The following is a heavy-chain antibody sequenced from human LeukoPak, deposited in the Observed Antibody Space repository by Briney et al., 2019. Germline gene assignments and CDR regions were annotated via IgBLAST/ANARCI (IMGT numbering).Heavy chain of an antibody. Sequence: SETLSITCTVSGGSISSYYWSWIRQPPGKGLEWIGCFYHSGNTNYNPSLKSRVTTSVDTSKNQFSLRLNSVTAADTAVYFCASTQQWLAFDYWGQGILVTVSS. V-gene: IGHV4-59*01. CDR3: ASTQQWLAFDY. D-gene: IGHD6-19*01. J-gene: IGHJ4*02. CDR1: GGSISSYY. CDR2: FYHSGNT.